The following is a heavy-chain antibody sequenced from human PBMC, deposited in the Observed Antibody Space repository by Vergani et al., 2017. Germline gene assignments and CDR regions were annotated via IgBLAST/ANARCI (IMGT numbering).Heavy chain of an antibody. CDR2: ISYDGSNK. Sequence: QVQLVESGGGVVQPGRSLRLSCAASGFTFSSYGMHWVRQAPGKGLEWVAVISYDGSNKYYVDSVKGRFTISRDNAKNSLYLQMNSLRAEDTAVYYCARGASDYDFWILAYYYYYMDVWGKGP. V-gene: IGHV3-30*03. J-gene: IGHJ6*03. CDR3: ARGASDYDFWILAYYYYYMDV. D-gene: IGHD3-3*01. CDR1: GFTFSSYG.